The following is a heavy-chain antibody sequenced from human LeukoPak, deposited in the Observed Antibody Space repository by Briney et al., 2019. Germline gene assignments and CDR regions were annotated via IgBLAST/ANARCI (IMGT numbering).Heavy chain of an antibody. J-gene: IGHJ4*02. V-gene: IGHV1-8*01. Sequence: ASVKVSCKASGYTFTSYDINWVRQATGQGLEWTGWMNPNSGNVGYAQKFQGRVTMTRSTSISTAYMELSSLRDDDTAVYYCARALNELGRSPRSMGYWGQETLVTVSS. D-gene: IGHD3/OR15-3a*01. CDR2: MNPNSGNV. CDR3: ARALNELGRSPRSMGY. CDR1: GYTFTSYD.